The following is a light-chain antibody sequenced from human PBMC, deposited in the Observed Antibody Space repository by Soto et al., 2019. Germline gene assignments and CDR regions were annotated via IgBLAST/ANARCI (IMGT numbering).Light chain of an antibody. CDR1: QSVSRF. Sequence: EIVMTQSPATLSVSPGERFTLSCRASQSVSRFLAWYQQRPGQAPRLLIYDTSTRATGVPARFSGSGSGTEFSLTISSLQSEDFAVYYCQQYDNWPPCTFGQGTKLEVK. J-gene: IGKJ2*02. CDR3: QQYDNWPPCT. CDR2: DTS. V-gene: IGKV3-15*01.